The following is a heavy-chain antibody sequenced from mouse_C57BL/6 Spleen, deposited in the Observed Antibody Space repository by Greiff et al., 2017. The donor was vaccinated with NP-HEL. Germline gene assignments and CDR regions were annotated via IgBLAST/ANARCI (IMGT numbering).Heavy chain of an antibody. D-gene: IGHD1-1*01. J-gene: IGHJ2*01. CDR3: ARDYYGSLDY. Sequence: EVMLVESEGGLVQPGSSMKLSCTASGFTFSDYYMAWVRQVPEKGLEWVANINYDGSSTYYLDSLKSRFIISRDNAKNILYLQMSSLKSEDTATYYCARDYYGSLDYWGQGTTLTVSS. V-gene: IGHV5-16*01. CDR1: GFTFSDYY. CDR2: INYDGSST.